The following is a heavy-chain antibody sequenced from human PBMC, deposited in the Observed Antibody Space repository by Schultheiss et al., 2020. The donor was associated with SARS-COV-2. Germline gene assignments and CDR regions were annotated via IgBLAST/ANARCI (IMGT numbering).Heavy chain of an antibody. Sequence: GESLKISCAASGFTFSSYGMHWVRQAPGKGLEWVSVIYSGGSTYYADSVKGRFTISRDNAKNSLYLQMNSLRAEDTAVYYCARLNSSWINERPYNWFDPWGQGTLVTVSS. J-gene: IGHJ5*02. CDR3: ARLNSSWINERPYNWFDP. CDR1: GFTFSSYG. D-gene: IGHD6-13*01. V-gene: IGHV3-66*04. CDR2: IYSGGST.